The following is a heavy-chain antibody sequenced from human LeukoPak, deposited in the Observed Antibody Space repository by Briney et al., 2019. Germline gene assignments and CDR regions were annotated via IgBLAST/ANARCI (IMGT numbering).Heavy chain of an antibody. J-gene: IGHJ3*02. V-gene: IGHV1-69*13. CDR3: ARDMGPNANLGAFDI. CDR1: GGTFSSYA. D-gene: IGHD3-10*01. CDR2: IIPIFGTA. Sequence: GASVNVSCKASGGTFSSYAISWVRQAPGQGLEWMGGIIPIFGTANYAQKFQGRVTITADESTSTAYMELSSLRSEDTAVYYCARDMGPNANLGAFDIWGQGTMVTVSS.